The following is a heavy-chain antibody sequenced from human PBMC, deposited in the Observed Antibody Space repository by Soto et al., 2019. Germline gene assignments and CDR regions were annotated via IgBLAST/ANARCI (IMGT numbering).Heavy chain of an antibody. V-gene: IGHV3-23*01. CDR2: ISESGGST. J-gene: IGHJ4*02. D-gene: IGHD6-25*01. Sequence: GGSLRLSCAASGFSFGYYAMSWVRQAPGKGLEWVSVISESGGSTHYADSVRGRFTVSRDNSKNSLSLRMNSLRDEDTAVYFCXKRSPYSSGRYSPIFDYWGQGALVTVSS. CDR3: XKRSPYSSGRYSPIFDY. CDR1: GFSFGYYA.